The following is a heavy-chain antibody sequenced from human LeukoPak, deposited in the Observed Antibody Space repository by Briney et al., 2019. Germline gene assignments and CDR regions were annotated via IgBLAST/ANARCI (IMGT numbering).Heavy chain of an antibody. J-gene: IGHJ4*02. CDR3: ARALAPTMVRGVIISPDY. Sequence: ASVKVSCKASGYTFTGYYMHWVRQAPGQGLEWMGWINPNSGGTNYAQKFQGRVTMTRDTSISTAYMELSRLRSDDTAVYYCARALAPTMVRGVIISPDYWGQGTLVTVSS. D-gene: IGHD3-10*01. CDR1: GYTFTGYY. V-gene: IGHV1-2*02. CDR2: INPNSGGT.